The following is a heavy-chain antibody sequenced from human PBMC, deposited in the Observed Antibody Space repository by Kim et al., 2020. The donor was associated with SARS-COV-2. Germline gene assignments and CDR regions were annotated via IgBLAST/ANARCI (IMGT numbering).Heavy chain of an antibody. D-gene: IGHD1-26*01. CDR1: GFSVSGNY. Sequence: GGSLRLSCAASGFSVSGNYMTWVRQAPGKGLEWVSVTYSGGATYYADSVKGRFTVSRDNSKNTLSLQMNSLRAEVTAVYYCARVPPIGSSGGFFNWGQGTLVTVSS. J-gene: IGHJ4*02. CDR3: ARVPPIGSSGGFFN. CDR2: TYSGGAT. V-gene: IGHV3-53*01.